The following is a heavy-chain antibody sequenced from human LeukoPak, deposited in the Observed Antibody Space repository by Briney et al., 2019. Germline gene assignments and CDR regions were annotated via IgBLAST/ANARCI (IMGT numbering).Heavy chain of an antibody. D-gene: IGHD3-10*01. CDR1: GGPITSYY. V-gene: IGHV4-59*01. Sequence: PSETLSLTCTVSGGPITSYYWSWIRQPPGKGLEWIGYIYYSGSTNYNPSLKGRVTISVDTSKNQFSLKLGSVTAADTAVYYCARGGVNYKIAGPWGQGALVTVSS. J-gene: IGHJ5*02. CDR2: IYYSGST. CDR3: ARGGVNYKIAGP.